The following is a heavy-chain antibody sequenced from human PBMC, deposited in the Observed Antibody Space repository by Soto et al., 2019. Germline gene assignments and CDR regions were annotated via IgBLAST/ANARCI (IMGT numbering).Heavy chain of an antibody. Sequence: QVQLVQSGAEVKKPGASVKVSCKASGYTFTSYYMHWVRQAPGQGLELMGIINPSGGSTSYAQQFQGRVTMTRDTSTSTVYMELSSLRSEDTAVYYCARDGGRGAGGYWGQGTLVTVAS. CDR1: GYTFTSYY. CDR3: ARDGGRGAGGY. D-gene: IGHD1-26*01. V-gene: IGHV1-46*01. CDR2: INPSGGST. J-gene: IGHJ4*02.